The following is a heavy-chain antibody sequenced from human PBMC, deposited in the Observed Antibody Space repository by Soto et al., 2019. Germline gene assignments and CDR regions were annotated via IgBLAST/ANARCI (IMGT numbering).Heavy chain of an antibody. D-gene: IGHD2-21*01. CDR3: ARARFGLWGVQNGFAP. J-gene: IGHJ5*02. CDR2: INHSGST. V-gene: IGHV4-34*01. Sequence: QVQLQQWGAGLLKPSETLSLTCAVYGGSFSGYYWSWIRQPPGKGLEWIGEINHSGSTNYNPSLKSRVSMSGDSSRNQFCVTLCCVRAADRGVYSCARARFGLWGVQNGFAPWFHGTLVVVST. CDR1: GGSFSGYY.